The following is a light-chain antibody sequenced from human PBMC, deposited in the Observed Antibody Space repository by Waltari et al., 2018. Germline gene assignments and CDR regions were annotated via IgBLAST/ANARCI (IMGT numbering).Light chain of an antibody. Sequence: QSVLPQPPSLSGAPRRRVTISCIGPNSNIGAFHVPSYQKSPGAAPKLLIYGSSNRPAGVPDRFSGSKSDTSASLVITGLQVEDEGDFYCQSYDNILHGCVFGTGTKVIV. CDR1: NSNIGAFH. CDR3: QSYDNILHGCV. CDR2: GSS. J-gene: IGLJ1*01. V-gene: IGLV1-40*02.